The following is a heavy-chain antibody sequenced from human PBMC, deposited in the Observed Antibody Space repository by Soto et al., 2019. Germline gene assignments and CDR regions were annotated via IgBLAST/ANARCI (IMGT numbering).Heavy chain of an antibody. V-gene: IGHV4-39*01. D-gene: IGHD5-12*01. Sequence: SETLSLTCTVSGGSISSSSYYWGWIRQPPGKGLEWIGSIYYSGSTYYNPSLKSRVTISVDTSKNQFSLKLSSVTAADTAVYYCARQPQTWGATYYFDDWGQGTLVTVAS. CDR1: GGSISSSSYY. J-gene: IGHJ4*02. CDR3: ARQPQTWGATYYFDD. CDR2: IYYSGST.